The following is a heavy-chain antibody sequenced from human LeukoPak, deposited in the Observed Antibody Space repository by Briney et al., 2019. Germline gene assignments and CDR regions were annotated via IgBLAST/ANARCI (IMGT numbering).Heavy chain of an antibody. J-gene: IGHJ4*02. CDR2: IYPGDSDT. CDR1: GYSFNTYW. D-gene: IGHD1-26*01. Sequence: GESLKISCKGSGYSFNTYWIAWVRQMPGKGLEWMGIIYPGDSDTRYSPSFQGQATISADKSISAAYVQWNNLKASDTAMYYCARLGRVGATQSHFDLWGQGTLVTVSS. V-gene: IGHV5-51*01. CDR3: ARLGRVGATQSHFDL.